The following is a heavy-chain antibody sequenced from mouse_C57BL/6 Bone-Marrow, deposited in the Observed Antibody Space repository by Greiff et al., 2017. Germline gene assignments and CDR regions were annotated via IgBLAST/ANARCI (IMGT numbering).Heavy chain of an antibody. CDR2: IYPRSGNT. V-gene: IGHV1-81*01. J-gene: IGHJ3*01. CDR3: ARGEIYDGYYVPFAF. CDR1: GYTFTSYG. Sequence: QVQLQQSGAELARPGASVKLSCKASGYTFTSYGISWVKQRTGQGLEWIGEIYPRSGNTYYNEKFKGKATLTADKSSSTAYMELRSLTSEDSAVYFCARGEIYDGYYVPFAFWGQGTLVTVSA. D-gene: IGHD2-3*01.